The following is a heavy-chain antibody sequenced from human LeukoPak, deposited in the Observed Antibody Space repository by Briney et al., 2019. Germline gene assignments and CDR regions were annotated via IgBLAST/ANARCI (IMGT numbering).Heavy chain of an antibody. CDR1: GFTFSSCG. V-gene: IGHV3-23*01. D-gene: IGHD3-10*01. CDR3: ARAGFTFSDYFGSFFDY. Sequence: GGSLRLSCAASGFTFSSCGMSWVRQAPGKGLEWVSAISGSGGSTYYADSVKGRFTISRDNSKNTLYLQMNSLRAEDTAVYYCARAGFTFSDYFGSFFDYWGQGTLVTVSS. J-gene: IGHJ4*02. CDR2: ISGSGGST.